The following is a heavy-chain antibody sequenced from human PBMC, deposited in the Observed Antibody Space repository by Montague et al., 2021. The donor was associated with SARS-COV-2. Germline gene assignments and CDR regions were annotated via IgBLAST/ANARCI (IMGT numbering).Heavy chain of an antibody. D-gene: IGHD3-16*01. V-gene: IGHV4-61*01. CDR1: GGSVSSGSYY. Sequence: SETLSLTCTVSGGSVSSGSYYWSWLRQPPGKGLEWIGYIYYSGSTNYNPSLRSRVTISVDTSKNQFSLKLSSVTAADAAVYYCARDGGGGLGGVITAYYFDYWGQGTLVTVSS. J-gene: IGHJ4*02. CDR3: ARDGGGGLGGVITAYYFDY. CDR2: IYYSGST.